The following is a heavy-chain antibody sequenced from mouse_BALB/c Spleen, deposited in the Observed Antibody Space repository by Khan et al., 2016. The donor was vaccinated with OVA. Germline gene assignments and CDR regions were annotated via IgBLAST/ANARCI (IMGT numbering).Heavy chain of an antibody. CDR1: GYTFPSYW. J-gene: IGHJ4*01. Sequence: DLVKPGASVKLSCKASGYTFPSYWINWIKQRPGPGLEWIGRIGPGSSTAYYNDMFKGKATLTVDTSSNTAYIQLSSLSSEDSAVYFCARENYYGRGCYAMDYWGQGASVTVSA. V-gene: IGHV1S41*01. CDR2: IGPGSSTA. D-gene: IGHD1-1*01. CDR3: ARENYYGRGCYAMDY.